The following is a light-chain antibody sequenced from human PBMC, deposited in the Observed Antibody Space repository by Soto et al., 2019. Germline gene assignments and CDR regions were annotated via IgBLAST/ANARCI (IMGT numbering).Light chain of an antibody. J-gene: IGLJ3*02. Sequence: QSVVTQPPSASGTPGQRVTVSCSGSNSNIGINSVYWYQQFPGTAPKLLIYRNNQRPSGVPDRFSGSKSGTSASLAISGLRSEDEADYYCAAWDASLSGGVFGGGTKLTVL. V-gene: IGLV1-47*01. CDR2: RNN. CDR3: AAWDASLSGGV. CDR1: NSNIGINS.